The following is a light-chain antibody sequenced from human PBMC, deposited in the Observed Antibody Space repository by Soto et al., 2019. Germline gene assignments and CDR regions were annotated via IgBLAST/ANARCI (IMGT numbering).Light chain of an antibody. CDR2: GND. Sequence: QSVLTQPPSASGTPGQRVTISCSGTRSNIGTNSVNWYQQLPGTAPKLLIYGNDQRPSGVPDRFSVSKSGTSASLAISGLQSEDEADYYCAAWDGSLKGPVFGGGTKLTVL. J-gene: IGLJ2*01. V-gene: IGLV1-44*01. CDR3: AAWDGSLKGPV. CDR1: RSNIGTNS.